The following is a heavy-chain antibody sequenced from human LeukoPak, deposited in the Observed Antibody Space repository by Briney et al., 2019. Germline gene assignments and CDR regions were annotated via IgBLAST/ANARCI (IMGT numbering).Heavy chain of an antibody. J-gene: IGHJ4*02. CDR3: ARGIWSSHKADYYLDH. D-gene: IGHD3-3*01. Sequence: ASSNASSTASVYTFTNYASHFATLAPTPTPNRTVWSNAGNANTKNSPSFHGRVTVTRDKSASTAYMELSSLRSEDTALYYCARGIWSSHKADYYLDHWGQGTLVTVSS. CDR2: SNAGNANT. V-gene: IGHV1-3*01. CDR1: VYTFTNYA.